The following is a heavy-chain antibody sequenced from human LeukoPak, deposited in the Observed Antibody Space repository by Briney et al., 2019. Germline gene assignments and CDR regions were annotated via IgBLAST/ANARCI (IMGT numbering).Heavy chain of an antibody. D-gene: IGHD3-22*01. Sequence: GGSRRLSCAASGFTFSSDWMHWVRQAPGKGLVWVSRINSDGSGTTYADSVKGRFTISRDNAKNTLYLQMNSLRAEDTAVYYCSTAMIDPYYFDYWGQGTLVTVSS. CDR1: GFTFSSDW. V-gene: IGHV3-74*01. CDR3: STAMIDPYYFDY. J-gene: IGHJ4*02. CDR2: INSDGSGT.